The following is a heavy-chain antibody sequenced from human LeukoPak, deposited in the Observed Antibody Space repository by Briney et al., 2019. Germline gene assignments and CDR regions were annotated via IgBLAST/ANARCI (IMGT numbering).Heavy chain of an antibody. Sequence: GGSLRLSCAASGFTFSTFNMRWVRQAPGKGLEWVSSITDSRISIYYADSVKGRFTISRDNAKNSLYLQMNSLRVEDTAVYYCAREQSGTTDFDYWGQGTLVTVSS. V-gene: IGHV3-21*01. CDR1: GFTFSTFN. J-gene: IGHJ4*02. CDR2: ITDSRISI. D-gene: IGHD1-1*01. CDR3: AREQSGTTDFDY.